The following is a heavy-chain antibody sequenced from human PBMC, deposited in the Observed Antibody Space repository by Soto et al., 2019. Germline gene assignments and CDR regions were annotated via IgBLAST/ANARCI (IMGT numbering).Heavy chain of an antibody. Sequence: QMRLVQSGAEVKNSGSSVKVSCKASGGTSSNFFITWVRQVPGQGLEWQGGILPMFSAVKYEQKFQDRLTITADRSTNTASMELGSLRSEDTAVYYCARPKRSGYDRGDSYYHTMDVWGHGTTVTVS. V-gene: IGHV1-69*06. CDR1: GGTSSNFF. D-gene: IGHD3-3*01. CDR3: ARPKRSGYDRGDSYYHTMDV. CDR2: ILPMFSAV. J-gene: IGHJ6*02.